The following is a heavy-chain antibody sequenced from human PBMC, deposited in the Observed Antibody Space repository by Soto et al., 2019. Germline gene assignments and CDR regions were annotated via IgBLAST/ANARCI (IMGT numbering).Heavy chain of an antibody. V-gene: IGHV4-31*03. Sequence: TLSLTCTVSGGSISGGGYYWSWIRQFPGKGLEWIGYIYYTGTTYYNPSLKSRLTLSVETSKNQFSLKLSSVTVADTAVYYCARERSSTANWIDPWGQGTLVTVSS. CDR3: ARERSSTANWIDP. CDR2: IYYTGTT. CDR1: GGSISGGGYY. D-gene: IGHD2-2*01. J-gene: IGHJ5*02.